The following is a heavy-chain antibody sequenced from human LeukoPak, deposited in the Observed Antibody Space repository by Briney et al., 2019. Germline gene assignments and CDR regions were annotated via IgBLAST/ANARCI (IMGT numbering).Heavy chain of an antibody. CDR1: GGSISSHY. D-gene: IGHD5-12*01. V-gene: IGHV4-59*08. CDR3: ARRLASSSDTFDY. Sequence: PSETLSLTCTVSGGSISSHYWSWIRQPPGKGLEWIGYIYYSGSTNYNPSLKSRVTISVDTSKNQFSLNLSSVTAADTAVYYCARRLASSSDTFDYWGQGTLVTVSS. J-gene: IGHJ4*02. CDR2: IYYSGST.